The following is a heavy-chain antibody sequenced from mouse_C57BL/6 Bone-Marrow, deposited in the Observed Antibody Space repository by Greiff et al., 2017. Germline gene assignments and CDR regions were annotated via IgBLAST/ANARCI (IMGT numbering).Heavy chain of an antibody. V-gene: IGHV14-4*01. Sequence: EVKLMESGAELVRPGASVKLSCTASGFNIKDDYMHWVKQRPEQGLEWIGWIDPENGDTEYASKFQGKATITADTSSNTAYLQLSSLTSEDTAVYYCTRGSSYAWFAYWGQGTLVTVSA. CDR1: GFNIKDDY. CDR3: TRGSSYAWFAY. CDR2: IDPENGDT. D-gene: IGHD1-1*01. J-gene: IGHJ3*01.